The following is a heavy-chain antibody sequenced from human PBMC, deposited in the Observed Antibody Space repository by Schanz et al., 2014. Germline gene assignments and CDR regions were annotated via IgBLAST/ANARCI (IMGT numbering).Heavy chain of an antibody. V-gene: IGHV3-23*01. Sequence: EVQLLESGGGLVQPGGSLRLSCLASGFAFSSYGMNWLRQAPGKGLEWVSRINGDGSNTNYADSVKGRFTISRDNAKSTLYLEMNSLRAEDTALYYCAKSLESCPGGRCSRGYFDYWGQGTLVTVSS. CDR1: GFAFSSYG. CDR3: AKSLESCPGGRCSRGYFDY. D-gene: IGHD2-8*02. CDR2: INGDGSNT. J-gene: IGHJ4*02.